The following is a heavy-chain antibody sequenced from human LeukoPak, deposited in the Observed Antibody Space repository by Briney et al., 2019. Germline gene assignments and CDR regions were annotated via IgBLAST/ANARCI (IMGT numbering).Heavy chain of an antibody. D-gene: IGHD1-26*01. V-gene: IGHV3-33*01. J-gene: IGHJ4*02. CDR3: ARVGIVGARAFDY. CDR1: GFTFSSYG. Sequence: PGGSLRLSCAASGFTFSSYGMHWVRQAPGKGLEWVAVIWYDGSNKYYADSVKGRFTISRDNSKNTLYLQMNSPRAEDTAVYYCARVGIVGARAFDYWGQGTLVTVSS. CDR2: IWYDGSNK.